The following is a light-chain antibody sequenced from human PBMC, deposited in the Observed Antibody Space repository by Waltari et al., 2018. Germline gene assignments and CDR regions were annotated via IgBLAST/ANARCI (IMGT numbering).Light chain of an antibody. CDR2: KAN. J-gene: IGLJ3*02. Sequence: QTVVTQEPSLSVSPGGTVTLTCALSSGPFSSTSYVSWYQQTPGQPPRTLRYKANFRSSGVPDRFSGSSLGNKAALTITGAQADDESDYYCLVYMGSGIWVFGGGTKLTVL. CDR1: SGPFSSTSY. CDR3: LVYMGSGIWV. V-gene: IGLV8-61*01.